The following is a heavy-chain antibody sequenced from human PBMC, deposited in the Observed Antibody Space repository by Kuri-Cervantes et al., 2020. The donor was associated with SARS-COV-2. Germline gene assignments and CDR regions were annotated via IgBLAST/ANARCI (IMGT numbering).Heavy chain of an antibody. J-gene: IGHJ4*02. Sequence: GESLKISCAASGFTFSSYAMSWVRQAPGKGLEWVAVISHDGKNRKCIASGKGRFTISRDNSQNTLYLHMKSPRSEDTAMYYCAKDRVGVQDFWGQGTLVTVSS. D-gene: IGHD2-21*01. CDR1: GFTFSSYA. CDR3: AKDRVGVQDF. V-gene: IGHV3-30*18. CDR2: ISHDGKNR.